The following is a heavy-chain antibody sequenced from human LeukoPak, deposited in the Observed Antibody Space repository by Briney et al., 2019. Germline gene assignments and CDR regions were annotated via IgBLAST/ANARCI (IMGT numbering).Heavy chain of an antibody. CDR1: GGSISSGGYS. Sequence: SQTLSLTCTVSGGSISSGGYSWSWIRQHPGKGLEWIGYIYYSGSTYYNPSLKSRVTISVDTSKNQFSLKLSSVTAADTAVYYCARAAGWAGYCSSTSCPKGVFDYWGQGTLVTVSS. V-gene: IGHV4-31*03. CDR2: IYYSGST. CDR3: ARAAGWAGYCSSTSCPKGVFDY. D-gene: IGHD2-2*01. J-gene: IGHJ4*02.